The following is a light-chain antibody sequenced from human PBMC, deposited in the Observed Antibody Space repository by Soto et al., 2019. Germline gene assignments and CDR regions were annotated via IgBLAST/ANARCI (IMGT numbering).Light chain of an antibody. CDR2: GVS. Sequence: QSVLTQPASVSGSPGQSITISCSGRRSDMGSYNYVAWYQQFPGKTPKILIYGVSNRPSGVSSRFSGSKSGNTASLTISGLQAEDEADYYCISYTGSSTSDVFGSGTKVTVL. V-gene: IGLV2-14*01. CDR3: ISYTGSSTSDV. J-gene: IGLJ1*01. CDR1: RSDMGSYNY.